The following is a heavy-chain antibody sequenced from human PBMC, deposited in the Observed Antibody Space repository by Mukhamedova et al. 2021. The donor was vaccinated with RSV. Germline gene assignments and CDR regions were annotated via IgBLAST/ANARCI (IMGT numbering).Heavy chain of an antibody. Sequence: GKGLEWVSVIYSGGSTYYADSVKGRFTIPRDNSKNTLYLQMNSLRAEDTAVYYCARVGTVTTNHGMDVWGQGTTLTVSS. V-gene: IGHV3-66*02. CDR2: IYSGGST. J-gene: IGHJ6*01. CDR3: ARVGTVTTNHGMDV. D-gene: IGHD4-17*01.